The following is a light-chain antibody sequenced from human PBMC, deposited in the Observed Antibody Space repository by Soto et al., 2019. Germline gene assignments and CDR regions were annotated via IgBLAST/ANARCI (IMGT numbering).Light chain of an antibody. CDR1: QSVSSNY. CDR2: GAS. Sequence: ENVLTQSTGTLSLSQVERVTLSCRASQSVSSNYLAWYQQKPGQAPRLLIYGASVRSSVIPDRFSGSGSGTDFSLTISSLHPEDFATYSCQQADSFPLTFGGGTKVAIK. V-gene: IGKV3-20*01. CDR3: QQADSFPLT. J-gene: IGKJ4*01.